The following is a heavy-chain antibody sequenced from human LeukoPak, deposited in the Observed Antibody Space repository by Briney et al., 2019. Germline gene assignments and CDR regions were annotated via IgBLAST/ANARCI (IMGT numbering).Heavy chain of an antibody. Sequence: PGGSLRLSCAASGFTVSSNYMSWVRQAPGKGLEWVANIKPDGSQKYYVDSVEGRFTISRDNAKNSLHLHMNSLRAEDTAVYYCARVYGDYNWGQGTLVTVSS. V-gene: IGHV3-7*04. D-gene: IGHD4-17*01. CDR2: IKPDGSQK. J-gene: IGHJ4*02. CDR3: ARVYGDYN. CDR1: GFTVSSNY.